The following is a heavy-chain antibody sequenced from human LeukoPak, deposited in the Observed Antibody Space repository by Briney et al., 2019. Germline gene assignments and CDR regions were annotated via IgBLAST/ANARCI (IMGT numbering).Heavy chain of an antibody. CDR2: IYYSGST. D-gene: IGHD3-3*01. Sequence: SETLSLTCTVSGGSLSSYYWSWIPQPPGKGLEWIGYIYYSGSTNYNPSLKSRVTISVDTSKNQFSLKLSSVTAADTAVYYCARGYYDFWSGYSGSSYFDYWGQGTLVTVSS. J-gene: IGHJ4*02. CDR1: GGSLSSYY. CDR3: ARGYYDFWSGYSGSSYFDY. V-gene: IGHV4-59*01.